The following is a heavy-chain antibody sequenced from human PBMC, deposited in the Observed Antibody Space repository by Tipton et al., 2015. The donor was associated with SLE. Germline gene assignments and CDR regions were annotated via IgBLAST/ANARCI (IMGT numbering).Heavy chain of an antibody. CDR1: GASIFAGSYY. D-gene: IGHD3-3*01. CDR3: ARHEDTIPSND. CDR2: IYTSGTT. J-gene: IGHJ4*02. V-gene: IGHV4-61*02. Sequence: TLSLTCTVSGASIFAGSYYWHCIRQPAGKGLEWIGRIYTSGTTNYNPSFQSRVVISGDMSKNQLSLKLTSVTAADTAIYYCARHEDTIPSNDWGQGTLVTVSS.